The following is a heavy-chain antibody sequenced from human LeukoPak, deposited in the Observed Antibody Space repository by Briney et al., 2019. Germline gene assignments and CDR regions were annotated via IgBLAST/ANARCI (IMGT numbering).Heavy chain of an antibody. CDR3: ARGRTVVTQNPFDY. D-gene: IGHD4-23*01. CDR2: INHSGST. Sequence: SETLSLTCAVYGGSFNGYYWSWIRQPPGKGLEWIGEINHSGSTNYNPSLKSRVTISVDTSKNQFSLKLSSVTAADTAVYYCARGRTVVTQNPFDYWGQGTLVTVSS. V-gene: IGHV4-34*01. CDR1: GGSFNGYY. J-gene: IGHJ4*02.